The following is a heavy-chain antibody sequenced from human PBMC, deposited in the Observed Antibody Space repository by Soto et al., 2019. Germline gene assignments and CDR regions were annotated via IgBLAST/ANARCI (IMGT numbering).Heavy chain of an antibody. V-gene: IGHV1-69*04. D-gene: IGHD2-15*01. Sequence: ASVKVSCKASGGTFSSYTISWVRQAPGQGLEWMGRIIPILGIANYAQKFQGRVTITADKSTSTAYMELSSLRSEDTAVYYCARDEGGGSYILWGQGTLVTVSS. CDR3: ARDEGGGSYIL. CDR2: IIPILGIA. CDR1: GGTFSSYT. J-gene: IGHJ4*02.